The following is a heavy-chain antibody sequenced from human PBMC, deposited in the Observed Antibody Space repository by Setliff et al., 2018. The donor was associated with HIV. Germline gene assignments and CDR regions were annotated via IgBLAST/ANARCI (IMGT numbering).Heavy chain of an antibody. Sequence: SETLSLTCSVSDGSMTSGSYYWGWIRQPPGKGLEWIGSVYYSGTTYYNPSLKSRLRMSVDTSKNQFTLKVISMTAADTAVYYCASSTISPGWGYYYYYMDVWGKGTTVTVSS. CDR1: DGSMTSGSYY. CDR2: VYYSGTT. CDR3: ASSTISPGWGYYYYYMDV. J-gene: IGHJ6*03. D-gene: IGHD1-26*01. V-gene: IGHV4-39*06.